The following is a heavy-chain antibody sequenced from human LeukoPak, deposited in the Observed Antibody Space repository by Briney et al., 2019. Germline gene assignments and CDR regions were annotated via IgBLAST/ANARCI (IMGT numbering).Heavy chain of an antibody. CDR3: ARGEGSSARDYYFDY. CDR2: ISSSSSYT. V-gene: IGHV3-11*06. CDR1: GFTFSGYY. J-gene: IGHJ4*02. D-gene: IGHD6-6*01. Sequence: PGGALRLFCAASGFTFSGYYMSWSRQAPGEGVEWGFYISSSSSYTNYADSVKGRFTISRDNAKNSLYLQMNSLRAEDTAVYYCARGEGSSARDYYFDYWGQGTLVTVSS.